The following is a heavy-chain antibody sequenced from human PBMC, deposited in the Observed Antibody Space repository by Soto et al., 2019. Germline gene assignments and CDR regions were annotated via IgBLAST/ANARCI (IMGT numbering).Heavy chain of an antibody. CDR3: ARDKGRKAGMDV. CDR1: GFSFSSYA. J-gene: IGHJ6*02. V-gene: IGHV3-30-3*01. D-gene: IGHD3-10*01. CDR2: ISYDGSNK. Sequence: GGSLRLSCAASGFSFSSYAMHWVRQAPGKGLEWVAVISYDGSNKYYADSVKGRFTISRDNSKNTLYLQMNSLRAEDTAVYYCARDKGRKAGMDVWGQGTTVTVSS.